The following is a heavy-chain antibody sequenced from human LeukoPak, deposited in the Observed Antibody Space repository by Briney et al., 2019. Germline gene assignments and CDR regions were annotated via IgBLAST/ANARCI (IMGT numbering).Heavy chain of an antibody. V-gene: IGHV3-23*01. CDR2: ISGSGGRT. CDR3: AKDWRYFDY. CDR1: GFTFSSYA. D-gene: IGHD3-9*01. Sequence: GGSLRLSCAASGFTFSSYAMSWVRQAPGKGLEWVSAISGSGGRTYYADSVKGQFPISRDNSKNTLYLQMNSLRAEDTSVYYCAKDWRYFDYWGQGTLVTVSS. J-gene: IGHJ4*02.